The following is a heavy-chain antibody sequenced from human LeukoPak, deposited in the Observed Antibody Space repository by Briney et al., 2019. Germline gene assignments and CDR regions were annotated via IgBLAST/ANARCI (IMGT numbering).Heavy chain of an antibody. J-gene: IGHJ2*01. D-gene: IGHD7-27*01. CDR2: VDPEDGET. V-gene: IGHV1-69-2*01. CDR3: ATDLLTGDDWYFDL. CDR1: GYTFTDYY. Sequence: ASVKVSCKVSGYTFTDYYMHWVQQAPGKGLEWMGLVDPEDGETIYAEKFQGRVTITADTSTDTAYMELSSLRSEDTAVYYCATDLLTGDDWYFDLWGCGTLVTVTS.